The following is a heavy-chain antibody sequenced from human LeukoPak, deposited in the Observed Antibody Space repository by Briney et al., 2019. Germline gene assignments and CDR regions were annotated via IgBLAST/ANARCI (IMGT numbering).Heavy chain of an antibody. V-gene: IGHV4-4*07. J-gene: IGHJ4*02. CDR1: GGSISSYY. CDR2: IYTSGST. D-gene: IGHD4-17*01. CDR3: ARDWGEYGDYRPFDY. Sequence: SETLSLTCTVSGGSISSYYWSWIRQPAGKGLEWIGRIYTSGSTNYNPSLKSRVTMSVDTSKNQFSLKLSSVTAADTAVYYCARDWGEYGDYRPFDYWGQGTLVTVSS.